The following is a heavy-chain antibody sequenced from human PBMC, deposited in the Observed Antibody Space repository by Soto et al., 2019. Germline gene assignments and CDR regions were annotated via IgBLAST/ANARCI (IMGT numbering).Heavy chain of an antibody. V-gene: IGHV3-23*01. CDR1: GFTFSNFA. CDR3: AKSLGDVVVVVAATPLWY. J-gene: IGHJ4*02. D-gene: IGHD2-15*01. CDR2: IRGGGGRT. Sequence: GGSLKLSCTAAGFTFSNFAMSWVRQATGKGLEWVSGIRGGGGRTFYADSVKGRFTISRDNSKNTLYLQMNSLRAEDTAVYYCAKSLGDVVVVVAATPLWYWGQGTLVTVSS.